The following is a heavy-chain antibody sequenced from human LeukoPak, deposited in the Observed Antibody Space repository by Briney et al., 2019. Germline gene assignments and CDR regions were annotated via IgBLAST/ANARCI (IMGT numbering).Heavy chain of an antibody. CDR2: IYSGGST. CDR1: GFTVSSNY. V-gene: IGHV3-66*01. J-gene: IGHJ3*02. D-gene: IGHD2-15*01. Sequence: GGSLRLSCAASGFTVSSNYMSWVRQAPGKGLEWVSVIYSGGSTYYADSVKGRFTTPRDNPKNTLYLQMNSLRAEDTAVYYCAREVPYCSGGSCYSRAFDIWGQGTMVTVSS. CDR3: AREVPYCSGGSCYSRAFDI.